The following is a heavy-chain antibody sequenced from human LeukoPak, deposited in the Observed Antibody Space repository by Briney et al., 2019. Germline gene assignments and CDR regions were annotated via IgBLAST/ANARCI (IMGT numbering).Heavy chain of an antibody. CDR3: ARLVGSSWCHEVLLGRDY. J-gene: IGHJ4*02. V-gene: IGHV4-39*01. CDR1: GASISSSGYY. CDR2: IYYTGST. D-gene: IGHD6-13*01. Sequence: SETLSLTCTVSGASISSSGYYWGWIRQPPGKGLEWIGTIYYTGSTYYKPSLKSRVTISVDTSKNQFSLKLSSMTAADTAVYYCARLVGSSWCHEVLLGRDYWGQGTLVTVSS.